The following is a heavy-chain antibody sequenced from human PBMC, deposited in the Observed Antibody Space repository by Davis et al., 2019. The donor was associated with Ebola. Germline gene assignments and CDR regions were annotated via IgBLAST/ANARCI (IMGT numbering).Heavy chain of an antibody. D-gene: IGHD2-21*01. CDR3: ARERTSCGGDCLDY. V-gene: IGHV3-48*03. Sequence: GEPLKISCAASGFTFRSYEMTWVRQAPGGGLEWISYIGPSGTDIAYADSVGGRFTISRDNAKNSLFLQMNSLRAEDTALYYCARERTSCGGDCLDYWGQGTLVTVSS. CDR2: IGPSGTDI. J-gene: IGHJ4*02. CDR1: GFTFRSYE.